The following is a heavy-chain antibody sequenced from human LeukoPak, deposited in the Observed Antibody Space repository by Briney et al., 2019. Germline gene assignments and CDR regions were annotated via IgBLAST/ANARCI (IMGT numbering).Heavy chain of an antibody. CDR1: GGSISSYY. V-gene: IGHV4-59*01. Sequence: PSETLSLTCTVSGGSISSYYWSWIRQPPGKGLEWIGYIYYGGSTNYNPSLKSRVTISVDTSKNQFSLKLSSVTAADTAVYYCARRIVATMGYYYYYMDVWGKGTTVTVSS. CDR2: IYYGGST. J-gene: IGHJ6*03. D-gene: IGHD5-12*01. CDR3: ARRIVATMGYYYYYMDV.